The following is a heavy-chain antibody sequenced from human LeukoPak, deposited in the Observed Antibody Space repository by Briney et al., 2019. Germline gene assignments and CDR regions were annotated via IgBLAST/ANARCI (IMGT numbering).Heavy chain of an antibody. V-gene: IGHV3-30*04. CDR3: ARSPRGLHWLASDY. CDR1: GFTFSSYA. J-gene: IGHJ4*02. Sequence: GRSLRLSCAASGFTFSSYAMRWVRQAPGKGLEWVAVISYDGSNKYYADSVKGRFTISRDNSKNTLYLQMNSLRAEDTAVYYCARSPRGLHWLASDYWGQGTLVTVSS. CDR2: ISYDGSNK. D-gene: IGHD6-19*01.